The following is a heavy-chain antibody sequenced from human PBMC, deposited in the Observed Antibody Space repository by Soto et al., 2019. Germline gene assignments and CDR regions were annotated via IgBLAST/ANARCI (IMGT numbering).Heavy chain of an antibody. V-gene: IGHV2-70*01. CDR3: ALRPSITMIVVAPPMTRDAPFDI. Sequence: GPTLVNPTQTLTLTCTFSGFSLSTSGMCVSWIRQPPGKALEWLALIDWDDDKYYSTSLKTRLTISKDTSKNQVVLTKINMDPVDRATYYCALRPSITMIVVAPPMTRDAPFDIWGQCTMVAVSS. J-gene: IGHJ3*02. CDR1: GFSLSTSGMC. D-gene: IGHD3-22*01. CDR2: IDWDDDK.